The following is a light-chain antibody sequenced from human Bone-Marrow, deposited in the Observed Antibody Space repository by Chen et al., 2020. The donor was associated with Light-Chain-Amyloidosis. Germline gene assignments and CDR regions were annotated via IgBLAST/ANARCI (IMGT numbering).Light chain of an antibody. V-gene: IGLV6-57*01. CDR3: QSYQGSSQGV. J-gene: IGLJ3*02. CDR2: EDD. Sequence: NFMLTQPHSVPESPGKTVIISCTRSSGSIATNYVQWYQQRPGSSHTTVIYEDDQRPSGVPDRFFGSIDRSSNSASLTISGLKTEDEADYYCQSYQGSSQGVFGGGTKLTVL. CDR1: SGSIATNY.